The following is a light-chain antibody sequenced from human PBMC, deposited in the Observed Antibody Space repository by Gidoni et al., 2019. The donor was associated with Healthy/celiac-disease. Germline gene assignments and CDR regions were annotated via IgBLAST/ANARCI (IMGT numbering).Light chain of an antibody. V-gene: IGKV1-39*01. CDR2: AAS. CDR3: QQSYSTPPYT. Sequence: DIQMTQSPSSLSASVGDRVTITCRASQSISSYLNWYKQKPGKAPKLLIYAASSLQSRVPSRFSGSGSGTDFTLTISSLQPEDFATYYCQQSYSTPPYTFGQGTKLEIK. J-gene: IGKJ2*01. CDR1: QSISSY.